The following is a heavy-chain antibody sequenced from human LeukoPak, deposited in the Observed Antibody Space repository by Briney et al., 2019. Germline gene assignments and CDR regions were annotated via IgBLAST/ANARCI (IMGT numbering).Heavy chain of an antibody. CDR2: INHSGST. D-gene: IGHD2-2*01. CDR3: ARTSSTSPGGGYYFDY. CDR1: GVSFSGYY. V-gene: IGHV4-34*01. Sequence: PSETLSLTCAVYGVSFSGYYWSWLRQPPGKGLEWLGEINHSGSTNYDPSLKSRVTISVDTSKNQFSLKLSSVTAADTAVYYCARTSSTSPGGGYYFDYWGQGTLVTVSS. J-gene: IGHJ4*02.